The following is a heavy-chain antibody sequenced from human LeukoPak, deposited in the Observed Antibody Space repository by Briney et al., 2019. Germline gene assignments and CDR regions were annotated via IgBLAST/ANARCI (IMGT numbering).Heavy chain of an antibody. CDR1: GYTFTSYD. CDR2: MNSNNANT. J-gene: IGHJ3*02. V-gene: IGHV1-8*02. Sequence: ASVKVSCKASGYTFTSYDINWVRQATGQGLEWMGWMNSNNANTGFAQKFQGRVTMTRNTYISTAYMELSSLTSEDTAVYYCAKTLRELSGGAFDIWGQGTMVTVSS. D-gene: IGHD1-26*01. CDR3: AKTLRELSGGAFDI.